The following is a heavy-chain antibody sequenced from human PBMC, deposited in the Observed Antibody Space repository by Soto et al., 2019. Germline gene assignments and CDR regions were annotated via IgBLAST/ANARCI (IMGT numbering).Heavy chain of an antibody. V-gene: IGHV3-11*06. CDR3: ARGDYYDSSGPFSDAFDI. Sequence: VGSLRLSCAASGFPFSDYYMSWIRQAPGKGLEWVSYISSSSSYTNYADSLKGRFTISRDNAKNSFYLQMNSLRAEDTAVYYCARGDYYDSSGPFSDAFDIWGRGKMVTVSS. J-gene: IGHJ3*02. D-gene: IGHD3-22*01. CDR1: GFPFSDYY. CDR2: ISSSSSYT.